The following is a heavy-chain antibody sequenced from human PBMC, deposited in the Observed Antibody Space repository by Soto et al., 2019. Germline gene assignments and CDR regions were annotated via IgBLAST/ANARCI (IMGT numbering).Heavy chain of an antibody. V-gene: IGHV3-23*01. D-gene: IGHD4-17*01. CDR2: ISGSGGST. CDR1: GFTFSSYA. CDR3: AIPKGCHGDYSWFDP. Sequence: EVQLLESGGGLVQPGGSLRLSCAASGFTFSSYAMSCVCQAPGQGLEWVSAISGSGGSTYYADSVKGRFTISRDNSKNTLYLQMNSLRAEDTAVYYCAIPKGCHGDYSWFDPWGQGTLVTVSS. J-gene: IGHJ5*02.